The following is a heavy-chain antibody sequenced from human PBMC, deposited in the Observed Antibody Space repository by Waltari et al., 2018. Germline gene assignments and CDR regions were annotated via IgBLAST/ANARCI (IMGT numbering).Heavy chain of an antibody. J-gene: IGHJ4*02. CDR2: INPNSGGT. CDR3: ARDLGGGYCSGGSCYYGDY. V-gene: IGHV1-2*02. D-gene: IGHD2-15*01. Sequence: QVQLVQSGAEVKKPGASVKVSCKASGYTYTGYYMHWVRQATGQGLEWMGWINPNSGGTNYAQKFQGRVTMTRDTSISTAYMELSRLRSDDTAVYYCARDLGGGYCSGGSCYYGDYWGQGTLVTVSS. CDR1: GYTYTGYY.